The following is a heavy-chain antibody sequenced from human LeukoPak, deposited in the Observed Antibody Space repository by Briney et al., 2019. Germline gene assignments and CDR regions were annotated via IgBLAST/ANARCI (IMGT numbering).Heavy chain of an antibody. CDR2: INPSGGST. CDR3: ARDGYSYGYGYYYYMDV. V-gene: IGHV1-46*01. Sequence: ASVKVSCKASGYTLTSYYMHWVRQAPGQGLEWMGIINPSGGSTSYAQKFQGRVTMTRDTSTSTAYMELRSLRSDDTAVYYCARDGYSYGYGYYYYMDVWGKGTTVTVSS. CDR1: GYTLTSYY. D-gene: IGHD5-18*01. J-gene: IGHJ6*03.